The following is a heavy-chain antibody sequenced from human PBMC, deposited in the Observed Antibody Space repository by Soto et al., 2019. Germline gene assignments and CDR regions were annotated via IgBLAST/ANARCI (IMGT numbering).Heavy chain of an antibody. J-gene: IGHJ6*02. CDR1: GGTFSSYA. CDR3: ARTPMWGCAAAGTGCYYYGMDV. D-gene: IGHD6-13*01. CDR2: IIPIFGTA. V-gene: IGHV1-69*13. Sequence: GASVKVSCKASGGTFSSYAISWVRQAPGQGLEWMGGIIPIFGTANYAQKFQGRVTITADESTSTAYMELSSLRSEDTAVYYCARTPMWGCAAAGTGCYYYGMDVWGQGTTVTVSS.